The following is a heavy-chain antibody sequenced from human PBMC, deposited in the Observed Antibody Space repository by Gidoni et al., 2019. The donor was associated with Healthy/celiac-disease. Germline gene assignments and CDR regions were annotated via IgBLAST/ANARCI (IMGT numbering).Heavy chain of an antibody. D-gene: IGHD3-22*01. CDR2: ISWDSGST. V-gene: IGHV3-43*01. J-gene: IGHJ4*02. Sequence: EVHLVASGGVVVQPGGSLRLSCGASGGTFGDYTLHWVRQAPGKGLRWDSLISWDSGSTYYADSVKGRFTISRDNSKNSLYLQMNSLRTEDTALYYCAKESYDSSGYSSFDYWGQGTLVTASS. CDR3: AKESYDSSGYSSFDY. CDR1: GGTFGDYT.